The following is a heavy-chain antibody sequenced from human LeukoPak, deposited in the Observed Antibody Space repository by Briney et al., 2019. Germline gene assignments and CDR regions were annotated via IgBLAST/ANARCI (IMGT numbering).Heavy chain of an antibody. CDR3: ARDQYHDAFDI. CDR2: IYYSGST. Sequence: SETLSLTCTVSGGSIGSYYWSWIRQPPGKGLEWIGYIYYSGSTNYNPSLKSRVTISVDTSKNQFSLKLSSVTAADTAVYYCARDQYHDAFDIWGQGTMVTVSS. J-gene: IGHJ3*02. D-gene: IGHD4-11*01. CDR1: GGSIGSYY. V-gene: IGHV4-59*01.